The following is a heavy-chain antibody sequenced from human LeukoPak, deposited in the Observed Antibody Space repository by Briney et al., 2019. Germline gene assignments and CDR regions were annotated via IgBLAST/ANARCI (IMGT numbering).Heavy chain of an antibody. J-gene: IGHJ4*02. D-gene: IGHD3-22*01. V-gene: IGHV3-23*01. CDR3: AKLYYYDSSGYGETDY. Sequence: GGSLRLSCAASGFTFSSYDMTWVRQAPGRGLEWVSSIRPSGDNTYYGDSVKGRFTIPRDNSKNTLYLQMNSLRAEDTAVYYCAKLYYYDSSGYGETDYWGQGTLVTVSS. CDR2: IRPSGDNT. CDR1: GFTFSSYD.